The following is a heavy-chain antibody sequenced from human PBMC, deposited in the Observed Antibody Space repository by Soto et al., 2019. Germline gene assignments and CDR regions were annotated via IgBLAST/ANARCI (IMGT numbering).Heavy chain of an antibody. CDR2: ISGDRAYI. Sequence: EVQLLESGGGLVQPGGSLRLSCAASGFTFSAYSMNWVRQAPGKGLEWLSYISGDRAYIYYADSVRGRFTISRDNAENSLYLQMDNMRDEDTAAYYCARQVYTVVTPIDFWGQGTLVTVSS. V-gene: IGHV3-48*02. J-gene: IGHJ4*02. CDR3: ARQVYTVVTPIDF. CDR1: GFTFSAYS. D-gene: IGHD2-21*02.